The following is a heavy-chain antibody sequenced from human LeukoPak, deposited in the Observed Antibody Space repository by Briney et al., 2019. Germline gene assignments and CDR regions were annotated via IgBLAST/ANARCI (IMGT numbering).Heavy chain of an antibody. V-gene: IGHV4-34*01. CDR2: INHSGST. CDR3: GVLIGVATETYYYYMDV. D-gene: IGHD3-3*01. CDR1: GGSFSGYY. Sequence: SETLSLTCAVYGGSFSGYYWSWIRQPPGKGLEWIGEINHSGSTNYNPSLKSRVTISVDTSKNQFSLKLSSVTAADTAVYYCGVLIGVATETYYYYMDVWGKGTTVTVSS. J-gene: IGHJ6*03.